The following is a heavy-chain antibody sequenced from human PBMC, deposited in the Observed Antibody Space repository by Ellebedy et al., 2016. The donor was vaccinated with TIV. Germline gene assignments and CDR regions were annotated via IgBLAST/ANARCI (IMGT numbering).Heavy chain of an antibody. V-gene: IGHV3-9*01. CDR3: VKGYTAPVLISFDF. CDR1: GFTFDDYA. Sequence: PGGSLRLSCEASGFTFDDYAMHRVRQAPGKGLEWVSGIGWNSVSIAYAESVKGRFTISRDNAKKSLHLEMTNLRAEDTAFYYCVKGYTAPVLISFDFWGQGTLVTVSS. J-gene: IGHJ4*02. D-gene: IGHD5-12*01. CDR2: IGWNSVSI.